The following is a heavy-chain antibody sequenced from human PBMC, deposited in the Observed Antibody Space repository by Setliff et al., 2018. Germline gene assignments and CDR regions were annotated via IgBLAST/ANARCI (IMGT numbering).Heavy chain of an antibody. CDR2: IIPIFGSA. Sequence: SVKVSCKASGGTFNSYAISWVRQAPGQGLEWMGGIIPIFGSANYARKFQGRVTVTEDTSTNTAYMELSSLRSEDTAVYYCATCVGTSWYDYNFYMDVWGIGTTVTVSS. D-gene: IGHD1-26*01. J-gene: IGHJ6*03. CDR3: ATCVGTSWYDYNFYMDV. CDR1: GGTFNSYA. V-gene: IGHV1-69*06.